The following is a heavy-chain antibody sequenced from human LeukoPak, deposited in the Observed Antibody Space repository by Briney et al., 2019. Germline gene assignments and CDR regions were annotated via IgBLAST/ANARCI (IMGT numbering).Heavy chain of an antibody. D-gene: IGHD2-15*01. Sequence: SWIRQHPGKGLEWIGYIYYSGSTYYNPSLKSRVTISVDTSKNQFSLKLSSVTAADTAVYYCARSLRGGRNRDPGGYWGQGTLVTVSS. CDR2: IYYSGST. V-gene: IGHV4-31*02. J-gene: IGHJ4*02. CDR3: ARSLRGGRNRDPGGY.